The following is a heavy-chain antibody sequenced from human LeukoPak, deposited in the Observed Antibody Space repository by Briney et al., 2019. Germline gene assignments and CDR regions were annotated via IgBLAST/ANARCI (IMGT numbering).Heavy chain of an antibody. CDR3: ARGVQRHIVVVTAMDNWFDP. CDR1: GYTFTTYG. Sequence: RASVKVSCKASGYTFTTYGITWVRQAPGQGLEWMGWISAYNGDTQYAQKLQGRVTMTTDTSTTTGYMELRSLRSDDTAVYYCARGVQRHIVVVTAMDNWFDPWGQGTLVTVSS. V-gene: IGHV1-18*01. J-gene: IGHJ5*02. CDR2: ISAYNGDT. D-gene: IGHD2-21*02.